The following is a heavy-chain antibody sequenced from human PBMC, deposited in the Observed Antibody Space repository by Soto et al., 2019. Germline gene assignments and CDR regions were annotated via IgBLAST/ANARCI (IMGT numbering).Heavy chain of an antibody. CDR3: ARDKITGLFDY. V-gene: IGHV4-4*02. CDR1: GDSISSSNW. CDR2: IYHSGNT. J-gene: IGHJ4*02. Sequence: SETLSLTCAVSGDSISSSNWWTWVRQPPGKGLEWIGEIYHSGNTNYNPSLRSRVTISVDTSKNQFSLKLTFVTAADTAVYYCARDKITGLFDYWGQGTLVTVSS. D-gene: IGHD2-8*02.